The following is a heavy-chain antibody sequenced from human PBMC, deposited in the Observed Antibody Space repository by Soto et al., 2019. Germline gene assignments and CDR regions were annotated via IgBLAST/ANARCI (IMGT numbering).Heavy chain of an antibody. Sequence: QVQLQESGPGLVKPSQTLSLTCTVSGASSSSDDYYWSWIRQHPGKGLEWIGNIYYSGNTYYNPSITSRLIISVDTSKYRSSLRLSSVTAADAAVYYCARMENNWFDPWCQGTLVTVSS. D-gene: IGHD1-1*01. CDR1: GASSSSDDYY. CDR3: ARMENNWFDP. J-gene: IGHJ5*02. CDR2: IYYSGNT. V-gene: IGHV4-31*03.